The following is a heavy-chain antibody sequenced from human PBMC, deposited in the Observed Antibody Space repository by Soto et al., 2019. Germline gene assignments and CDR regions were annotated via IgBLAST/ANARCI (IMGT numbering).Heavy chain of an antibody. Sequence: GGSLRLSCGASGFTFGSSHMHWLRRAPGKGLEWVAVISNDGTIISYPDSVKGRFTISRDNSKNTLFLQMNSLRTEDTAVYYCAKEEISSGYAGTFKHWGQGTLVTVSS. CDR1: GFTFGSSH. D-gene: IGHD3-22*01. J-gene: IGHJ1*01. CDR2: ISNDGTII. V-gene: IGHV3-30-3*01. CDR3: AKEEISSGYAGTFKH.